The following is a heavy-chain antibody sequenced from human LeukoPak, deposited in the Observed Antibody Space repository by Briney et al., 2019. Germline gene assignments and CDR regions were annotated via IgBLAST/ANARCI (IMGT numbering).Heavy chain of an antibody. J-gene: IGHJ6*03. CDR3: ARTTEGGYTYGYFYYYYMDV. D-gene: IGHD5-18*01. V-gene: IGHV4-59*01. CDR2: IYYSGST. CDR1: GGSISSYY. Sequence: SETLSLTCTVSGGSISSYYWSWIRQPPGKGLEWIAYIYYSGSTNYNPSLKSRATISVDTSKNQFSLKLRSVTAADTAVYYCARTTEGGYTYGYFYYYYMDVWGKGTTVTISS.